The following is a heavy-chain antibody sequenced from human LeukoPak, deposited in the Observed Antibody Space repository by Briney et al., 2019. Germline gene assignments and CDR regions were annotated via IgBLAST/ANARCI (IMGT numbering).Heavy chain of an antibody. D-gene: IGHD3-3*01. CDR3: TTADGGYDFWRADYFDY. V-gene: IGHV3-15*01. CDR2: IKDETDGGTT. J-gene: IGHJ4*02. Sequence: PGGSLRLSCAASGFTFSNAWMSWVRQAPGKGLEWVGRIKDETDGGTTDYAAPVKGRFTISRDDSKNTPYLQMNSLKTEDTAVYYCTTADGGYDFWRADYFDYWGQGTLVTVSS. CDR1: GFTFSNAW.